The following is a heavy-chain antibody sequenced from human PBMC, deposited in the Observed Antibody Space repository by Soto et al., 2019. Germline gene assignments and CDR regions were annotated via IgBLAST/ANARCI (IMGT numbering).Heavy chain of an antibody. J-gene: IGHJ4*02. CDR3: AKDRPPGSSWYDGSFDY. D-gene: IGHD6-13*01. Sequence: GGSLRLSCAASGFTFGSYAMSWVRQAPGKWLEWVSAISGSGGSTYYADSVKGRFTISRDNSKNTLYLQMNSLRAEDTAVYYCAKDRPPGSSWYDGSFDYWGQGTLVTVSS. CDR1: GFTFGSYA. V-gene: IGHV3-23*01. CDR2: ISGSGGST.